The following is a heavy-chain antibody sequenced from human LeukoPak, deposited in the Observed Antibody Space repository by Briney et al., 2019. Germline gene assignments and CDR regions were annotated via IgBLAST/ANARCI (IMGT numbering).Heavy chain of an antibody. J-gene: IGHJ4*02. D-gene: IGHD5-24*01. CDR1: GFAVSSNY. V-gene: IGHV3-48*04. CDR2: ISSSGSTI. Sequence: PGGSLRLSCVTSGFAVSSNYMNWVRQAPGKGLEWVSYISSSGSTIYYADSVKGRFTISRDNAKNSLYLQMNSLRAEDTAVYYCARAVEDFTNDYWGQGTLVTVSS. CDR3: ARAVEDFTNDY.